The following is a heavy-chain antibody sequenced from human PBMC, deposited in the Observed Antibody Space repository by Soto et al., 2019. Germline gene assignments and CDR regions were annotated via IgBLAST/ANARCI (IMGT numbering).Heavy chain of an antibody. Sequence: GASVKVSCKASGYTFTSYAMHWVRQAPGQRLEWMGWINAGNGNTKYSQKFQGRVTITRDTSASTAYMELSSLRSEDTAVYYCAKDLTRQLAYWLDPWGQGTQVTVSS. CDR2: INAGNGNT. CDR3: AKDLTRQLAYWLDP. V-gene: IGHV1-3*01. CDR1: GYTFTSYA. D-gene: IGHD6-6*01. J-gene: IGHJ5*02.